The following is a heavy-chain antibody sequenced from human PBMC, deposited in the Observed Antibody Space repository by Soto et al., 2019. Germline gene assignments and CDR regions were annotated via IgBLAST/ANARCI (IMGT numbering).Heavy chain of an antibody. CDR3: ARVGFGELLAPGMDV. D-gene: IGHD3-10*01. J-gene: IGHJ6*02. CDR1: GGSISSGDYY. V-gene: IGHV4-30-4*01. CDR2: IYYSGST. Sequence: QVQLQESGPGLVKPSQTLSLTCTVSGGSISSGDYYWSWIRQPPGKGLEWIGYIYYSGSTYYNPSLKSRVTSXXDXSXXQFSLKLSSVTAADTAVYYCARVGFGELLAPGMDVWGQGTTVTVSS.